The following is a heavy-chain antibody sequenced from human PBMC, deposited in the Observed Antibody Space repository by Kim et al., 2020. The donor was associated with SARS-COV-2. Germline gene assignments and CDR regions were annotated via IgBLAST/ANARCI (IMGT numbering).Heavy chain of an antibody. Sequence: GGSLRLSCAASGFTFSSYSMNWVRQAPGKGLEWVSSISSSSSYIYYADSVKGRFTISRDNAKNSLYLQMNSLRAEDTAVYYCASAAFGGENNYYYYYGMDVGGQGTTVTVS. D-gene: IGHD4-17*01. CDR3: ASAAFGGENNYYYYYGMDV. V-gene: IGHV3-21*01. CDR1: GFTFSSYS. CDR2: ISSSSSYI. J-gene: IGHJ6*02.